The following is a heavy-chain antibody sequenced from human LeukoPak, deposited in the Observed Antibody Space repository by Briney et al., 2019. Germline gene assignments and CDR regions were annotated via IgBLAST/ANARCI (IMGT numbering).Heavy chain of an antibody. Sequence: GGSLRLSCAASGFLFNSYGMSWVRQAPGQGLEWVSSITGSTRTTYYTDSVKGRFIISRDSSKNTLYLQMNGLRAEDTAIYYCTKDQLNRFCSAGSCSVTHDYWGQGTLVTVSS. CDR2: ITGSTRTT. V-gene: IGHV3-23*01. D-gene: IGHD2-15*01. CDR3: TKDQLNRFCSAGSCSVTHDY. CDR1: GFLFNSYG. J-gene: IGHJ4*02.